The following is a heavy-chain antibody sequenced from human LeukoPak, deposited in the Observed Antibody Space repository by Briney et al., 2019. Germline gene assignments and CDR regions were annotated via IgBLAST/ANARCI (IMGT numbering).Heavy chain of an antibody. CDR2: IYYSGST. CDR1: GFTFSSYA. Sequence: GSLRLSCAASGFTFSSYAMSWVRQAPGKGLEWIGSIYYSGSTYYNPSLKSRVTISVDTSKNQFSLKLSSVTAADTAVYYCARRTTMVRGVIDYWGQGTLVTVSS. D-gene: IGHD3-10*01. J-gene: IGHJ4*02. V-gene: IGHV4-39*01. CDR3: ARRTTMVRGVIDY.